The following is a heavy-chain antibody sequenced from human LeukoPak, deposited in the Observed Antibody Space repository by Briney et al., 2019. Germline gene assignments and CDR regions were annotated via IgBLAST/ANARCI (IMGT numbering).Heavy chain of an antibody. J-gene: IGHJ4*02. V-gene: IGHV1-69*05. CDR1: GGTFSSYA. CDR3: ARDKTATTWAGDY. D-gene: IGHD1-7*01. Sequence: GASVKVSCKASGGTFSSYAISWVRQAPGQGLEWMGGIIPIFGTANYAQKFQGRVTITTDESTSTAYMELSSLRSEDTAVYYCARDKTATTWAGDYWGQGTLVTVSS. CDR2: IIPIFGTA.